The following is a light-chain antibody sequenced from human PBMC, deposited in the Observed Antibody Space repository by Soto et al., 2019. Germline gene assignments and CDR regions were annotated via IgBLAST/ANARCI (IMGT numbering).Light chain of an antibody. V-gene: IGKV3-15*01. CDR2: GAS. J-gene: IGKJ2*01. CDR1: QSVSHN. Sequence: EILMTQSPATLSVSPGERATLSCRASQSVSHNLAWYQQKPGQAPMLLFYGASIRAIGIPARFSGSGSGTEFPLAISSLQSEDFAIYYCQQSNNWPYTFGQGTKLEI. CDR3: QQSNNWPYT.